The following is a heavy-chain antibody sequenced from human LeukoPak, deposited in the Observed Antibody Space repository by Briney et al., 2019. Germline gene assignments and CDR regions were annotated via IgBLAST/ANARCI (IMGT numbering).Heavy chain of an antibody. Sequence: SGTLSLTCAVSGGSISSSNWWSWVRQPPGKGLEWIGEIYHSGSTNYNPSLKSRVTISVDTSKNQFSLKLSSVTAADTAVYYCARDRPTYGSGSYYNDYFDYWGQGTLVTVSS. CDR2: IYHSGST. CDR3: ARDRPTYGSGSYYNDYFDY. J-gene: IGHJ4*02. D-gene: IGHD3-10*01. V-gene: IGHV4-4*02. CDR1: GGSISSSNW.